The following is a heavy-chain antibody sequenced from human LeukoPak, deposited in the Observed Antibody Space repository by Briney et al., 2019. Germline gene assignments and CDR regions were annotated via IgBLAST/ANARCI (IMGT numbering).Heavy chain of an antibody. V-gene: IGHV7-4-1*02. D-gene: IGHD2-15*01. J-gene: IGHJ3*02. CDR3: ARDGDCSGGSCPSSSYAFDI. Sequence: ASVKVSCKASGYTFTSYAMNWVRQAPGQGLEWMGWINTNTGNPTYAQGFTGRFVFSLVTSVSTAYLQISSLKAEDTAVYYCARDGDCSGGSCPSSSYAFDIWGQGTMVTVSS. CDR2: INTNTGNP. CDR1: GYTFTSYA.